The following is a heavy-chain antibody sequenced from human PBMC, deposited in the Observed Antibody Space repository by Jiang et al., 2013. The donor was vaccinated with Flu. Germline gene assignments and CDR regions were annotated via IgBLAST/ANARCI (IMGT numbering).Heavy chain of an antibody. CDR1: RNSISSYY. J-gene: IGHJ3*02. V-gene: IGHV4-4*07. CDR3: AITYYFDSSSYSSNDAFDI. D-gene: IGHD3-22*01. CDR2: IYSSGSA. Sequence: GPGLVKPSGTLSLTCTISRNSISSYYWSWIRQPAGKGLEWIGRIYSSGSANYNPTLNGRVTMSVDTSKNQFSLRLRSVTAADTALYYCAITYYFDSSSYSSNDAFDIWGQGTMVTVSS.